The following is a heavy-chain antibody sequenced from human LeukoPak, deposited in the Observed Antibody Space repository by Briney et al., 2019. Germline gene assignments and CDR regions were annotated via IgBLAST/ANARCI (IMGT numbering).Heavy chain of an antibody. CDR2: IYYSGST. J-gene: IGHJ5*02. D-gene: IGHD6-13*01. V-gene: IGHV4-39*07. Sequence: SETLSLTCTVSGGSISSSSYYWGWIRQPPGKGLEWIGSIYYSGSTYYNPSLKSRVTISVDTSKNQFSLKLSSVTAADTAVYYCARVGIAAAGGFDPWGQGTLVTISS. CDR1: GGSISSSSYY. CDR3: ARVGIAAAGGFDP.